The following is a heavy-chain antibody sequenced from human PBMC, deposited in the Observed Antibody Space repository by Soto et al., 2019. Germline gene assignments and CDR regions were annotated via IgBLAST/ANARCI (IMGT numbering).Heavy chain of an antibody. J-gene: IGHJ4*02. CDR3: ARVAIFGDHYFDY. V-gene: IGHV4-59*01. Sequence: SETLSLTCTVSGGSISSYYWSWIRQPPGKGLEWIGYIYYSGSTNYNPSLKSRVTISVDTSKNQFSLKLSSVTAADTAVYYCARVAIFGDHYFDYWGQGTLVTVSS. D-gene: IGHD3-3*01. CDR1: GGSISSYY. CDR2: IYYSGST.